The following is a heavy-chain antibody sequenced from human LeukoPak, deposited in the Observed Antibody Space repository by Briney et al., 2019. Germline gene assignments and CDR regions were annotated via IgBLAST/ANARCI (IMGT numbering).Heavy chain of an antibody. D-gene: IGHD4-17*01. V-gene: IGHV3-48*01. Sequence: GGSLRLSCTASGFTFSSYSMNWVRQAPGKGLEWVSYISSSSSTIYYADSVRGRFTISRDNAKNSLYLQMNSLRAEDTAVYYCARYGDFPLWESHWGQGTLVTVSS. CDR3: ARYGDFPLWESH. CDR1: GFTFSSYS. J-gene: IGHJ4*02. CDR2: ISSSSSTI.